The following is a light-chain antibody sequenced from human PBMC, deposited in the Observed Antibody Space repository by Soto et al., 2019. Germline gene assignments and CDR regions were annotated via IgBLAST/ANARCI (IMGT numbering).Light chain of an antibody. CDR3: MQVLQTPRT. CDR2: LGS. J-gene: IGKJ1*01. Sequence: DIVMTQSPLSLPVTPGEPASISCRSSQSLLHSNGYNYLDWYLQKPEQSPQLLIYLGSNRAPGVPDRFSGSGSGTDFTLKISRVEAEDVGVYYCMQVLQTPRTFGQGTKVEIK. V-gene: IGKV2-28*01. CDR1: QSLLHSNGYNY.